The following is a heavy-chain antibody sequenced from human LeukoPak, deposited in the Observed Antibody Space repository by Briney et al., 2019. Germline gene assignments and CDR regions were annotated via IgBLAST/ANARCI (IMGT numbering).Heavy chain of an antibody. Sequence: GGSLRLSCAACGFTFSRYWMHWVRHVPGKGLEWGLRLNEDGRTTTYADSVQGRFTIYRDNSQNTLYLQMNSLRAEDTALYYCARALGVIAGSWGQGPLVTVSS. J-gene: IGHJ1*01. D-gene: IGHD3-16*02. CDR3: ARALGVIAGS. V-gene: IGHV3-74*01. CDR1: GFTFSRYW. CDR2: LNEDGRTT.